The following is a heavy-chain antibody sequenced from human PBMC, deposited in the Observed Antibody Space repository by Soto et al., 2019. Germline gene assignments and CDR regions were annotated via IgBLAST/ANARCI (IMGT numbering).Heavy chain of an antibody. CDR2: IYYSGTT. Sequence: SETLSLTCSVSGGSISSYHWSWVRQPPGKGLEWIGYIYYSGTTKYNPSLKSRVAISVDTSKNQFSLKLNSLTAADTAIYYCARHTTAAAALFDPWGQGTLVTVSS. CDR3: ARHTTAAAALFDP. V-gene: IGHV4-59*08. J-gene: IGHJ5*02. D-gene: IGHD4-17*01. CDR1: GGSISSYH.